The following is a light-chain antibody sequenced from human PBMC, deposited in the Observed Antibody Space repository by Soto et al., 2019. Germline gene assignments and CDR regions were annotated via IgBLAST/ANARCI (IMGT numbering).Light chain of an antibody. CDR3: CSYAGNSLGV. Sequence: QSALTQPRSVSGSPGQSVTISCTGTSSDVGGYNYVSWYQQHPGKAPKLMIYDVSKWPSGVPDRFSGSKSGNTASLTISGLQAEDEADYCCCSYAGNSLGVFGGGTQLTVL. V-gene: IGLV2-11*01. CDR2: DVS. J-gene: IGLJ3*02. CDR1: SSDVGGYNY.